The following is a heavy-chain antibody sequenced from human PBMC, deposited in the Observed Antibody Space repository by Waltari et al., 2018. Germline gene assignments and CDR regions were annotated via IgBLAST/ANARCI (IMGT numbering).Heavy chain of an antibody. D-gene: IGHD5-12*01. CDR3: ARDSGSEAFDV. CDR1: GGPLSSYY. Sequence: QVQLQESGSGLVKPSETLSLTCTVSGGPLSSYYWSWIRQPPGKGLEWIGYIYYSGSTNYNPSLKSRVTISVDTSKNQFSLKLRSVTAADTAVYYCARDSGSEAFDVWGQGTMVTVSS. V-gene: IGHV4-59*01. J-gene: IGHJ3*01. CDR2: IYYSGST.